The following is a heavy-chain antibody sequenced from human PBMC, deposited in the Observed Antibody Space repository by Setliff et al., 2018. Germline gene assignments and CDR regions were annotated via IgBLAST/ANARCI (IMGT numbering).Heavy chain of an antibody. J-gene: IGHJ3*01. CDR1: GYTFTAYY. CDR2: IHPNTGST. Sequence: ASVKVSCKTSGYTFTAYYIYWVRQAPGHGLELMGRIHPNTGSTNYLQDFQGRVTITRDTSIYTVYMELTGLTSGDTAVYYCAKQGYSDSLYAFDVWGQGTVVTGSS. CDR3: AKQGYSDSLYAFDV. V-gene: IGHV1-2*06. D-gene: IGHD3-16*02.